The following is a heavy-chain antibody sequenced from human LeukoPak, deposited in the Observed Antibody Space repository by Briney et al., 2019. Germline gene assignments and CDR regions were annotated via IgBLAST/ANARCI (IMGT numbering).Heavy chain of an antibody. CDR3: ARWEWLVLGDI. D-gene: IGHD6-19*01. CDR1: GNTFSTYG. V-gene: IGHV1-18*01. J-gene: IGHJ3*02. CDR2: ISAYNGNT. Sequence: ASVKVSCKASGNTFSTYGVHWVRQAPGQGLEWMGWISAYNGNTNYAQKLQGRVTMTTDTSTSTAYMELRSLRSDDTAVYYCARWEWLVLGDIWGQGTMVTVSS.